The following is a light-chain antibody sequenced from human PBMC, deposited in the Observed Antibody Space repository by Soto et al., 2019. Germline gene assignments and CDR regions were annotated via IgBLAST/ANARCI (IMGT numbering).Light chain of an antibody. V-gene: IGKV1-5*01. CDR3: QQANSFPIT. CDR2: DAS. CDR1: QSISSW. J-gene: IGKJ5*01. Sequence: IQMTQSPSTLSASVGDRVTITCRASQSISSWLAWYQQKPGKAPKVLIFDASSLESGVPSRFSGSGSGTDFTLTISSLQPEDFATYYCQQANSFPITFGQGTRLEI.